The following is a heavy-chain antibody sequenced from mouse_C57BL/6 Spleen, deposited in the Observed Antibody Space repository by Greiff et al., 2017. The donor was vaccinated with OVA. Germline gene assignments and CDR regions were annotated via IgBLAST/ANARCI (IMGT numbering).Heavy chain of an antibody. J-gene: IGHJ4*01. Sequence: EVKLQESGAELVRPGASVKLSCTASGFNIKDDYLHWVKQRPEQGLEWIGWIDPENGDTEYASKFQGKATITADTSSSTAYMELRSLTSEDSAVYYCTRTYGYDDYAMDYWGQGTSVTVSS. D-gene: IGHD2-2*01. CDR3: TRTYGYDDYAMDY. CDR1: GFNIKDDY. V-gene: IGHV14-4*01. CDR2: IDPENGDT.